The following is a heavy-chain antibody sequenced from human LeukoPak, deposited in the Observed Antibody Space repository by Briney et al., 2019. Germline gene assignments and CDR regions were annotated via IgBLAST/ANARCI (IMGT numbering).Heavy chain of an antibody. CDR3: ARDLSSYGDYVDWFDP. CDR2: INPNSGGT. V-gene: IGHV1-2*02. J-gene: IGHJ5*02. D-gene: IGHD4-17*01. Sequence: ASVKVSCKASGYTFTGYYMHWVRQAPGQGLEWMGWINPNSGGTNYAQKFQGRVTMTRDTSISTAYMELSRLRSDDTAVYYCARDLSSYGDYVDWFDPWGQGTLVTVSS. CDR1: GYTFTGYY.